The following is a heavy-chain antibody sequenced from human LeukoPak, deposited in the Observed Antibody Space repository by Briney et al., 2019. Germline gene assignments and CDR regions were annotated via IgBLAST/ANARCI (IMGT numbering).Heavy chain of an antibody. Sequence: AASVKVSCKASGGTFSSYAISWVRQAPGQGLEWMGGIIPIFGTANYAQKFHGRVTITADESTSTAYMELSSLRSEDTAVYYCARGEWLRYYYYYGMDVWGKGTTVTVSS. CDR3: ARGEWLRYYYYYGMDV. V-gene: IGHV1-69*01. CDR2: IIPIFGTA. J-gene: IGHJ6*04. D-gene: IGHD5-12*01. CDR1: GGTFSSYA.